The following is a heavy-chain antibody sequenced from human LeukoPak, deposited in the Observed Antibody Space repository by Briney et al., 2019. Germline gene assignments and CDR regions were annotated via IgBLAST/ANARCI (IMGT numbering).Heavy chain of an antibody. D-gene: IGHD3-10*01. CDR1: GYTFTSYG. J-gene: IGHJ5*02. V-gene: IGHV1-18*01. Sequence: GASVKVSCKASGYTFTSYGISWVRQAPGQGLEWMGWISAYNGNTNYAQKLQGRVTMTTDTSTSTAYMELRSLRSDDTAVYYCARYFITMVRGVTSWFDPWGQGALVTVSS. CDR3: ARYFITMVRGVTSWFDP. CDR2: ISAYNGNT.